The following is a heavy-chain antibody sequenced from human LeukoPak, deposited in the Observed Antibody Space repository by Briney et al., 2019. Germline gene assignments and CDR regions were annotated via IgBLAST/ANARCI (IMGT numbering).Heavy chain of an antibody. Sequence: GGSLRLSCAVSGFTFNDYAMNWIRQAPGKGLEWVSFISGDGGSTYYADSAKGRFTISRDNSRNSLYLQMNSLRLGDTALYYCATDCSGNRCYSLWGQGTLVTVSS. V-gene: IGHV3-43*02. CDR2: ISGDGGST. D-gene: IGHD2-15*01. J-gene: IGHJ4*02. CDR1: GFTFNDYA. CDR3: ATDCSGNRCYSL.